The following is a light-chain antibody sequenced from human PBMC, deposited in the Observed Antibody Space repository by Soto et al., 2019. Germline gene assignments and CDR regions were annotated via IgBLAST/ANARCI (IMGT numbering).Light chain of an antibody. CDR1: QGISNY. CDR3: QNYNNFLFT. Sequence: DIQMTQSPSSLSASIGDRVTITCRASQGISNYLAWYQEKPGKAPELLIYHASTFQSGVPSRFSGSGSGTDFTLTISSLPPEDVATYYCQNYNNFLFTFGPGTKVDIK. J-gene: IGKJ3*01. CDR2: HAS. V-gene: IGKV1-27*01.